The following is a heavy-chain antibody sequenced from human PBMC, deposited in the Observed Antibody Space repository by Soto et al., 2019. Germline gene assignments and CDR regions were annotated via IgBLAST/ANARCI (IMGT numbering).Heavy chain of an antibody. CDR2: ISGSGGST. Sequence: EVQLLESGGGLVQPGGSLRLSCAASGFTFSSYAMSWVRQAPGKVLEWVAAISGSGGSTYYADSVKGRFTISRDNSKNSLFLQMSSLGAEDTAVYYCAKGAWELRWGELSPGDALEIWGKGTKVTVSS. D-gene: IGHD3-16*02. J-gene: IGHJ3*02. CDR1: GFTFSSYA. V-gene: IGHV3-23*01. CDR3: AKGAWELRWGELSPGDALEI.